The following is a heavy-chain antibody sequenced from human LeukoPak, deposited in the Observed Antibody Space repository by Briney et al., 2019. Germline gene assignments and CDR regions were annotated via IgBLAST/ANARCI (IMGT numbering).Heavy chain of an antibody. V-gene: IGHV1-8*01. D-gene: IGHD3-22*01. CDR1: GYTFTSYD. J-gene: IGHJ4*02. CDR2: MNPNSGNT. CDR3: VRYYGSSGYLDY. Sequence: GASVKASCKASGYTFTSYDINWVRQATGQGLEWMGWMNPNSGNTGYAQKFQGRVTMTRNTSISTAYMELSSLRSEDTAVYYCVRYYGSSGYLDYWGQGTLVTVSS.